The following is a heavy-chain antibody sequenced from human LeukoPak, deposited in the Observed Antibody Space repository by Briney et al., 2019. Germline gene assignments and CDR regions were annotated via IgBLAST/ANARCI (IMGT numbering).Heavy chain of an antibody. CDR3: ARVRMSGITYGCFDP. D-gene: IGHD1-7*01. J-gene: IGHJ5*02. CDR2: INPNSGGT. Sequence: GASVKVSRKASGYTFTDYYMHWVRQAPGQGLEWMGWINPNSGGTNYAQQFQGRVTMTTDTSITTAYMELSRLRSDDTAVYYCARVRMSGITYGCFDPWGQGTLVTVSS. CDR1: GYTFTDYY. V-gene: IGHV1-2*02.